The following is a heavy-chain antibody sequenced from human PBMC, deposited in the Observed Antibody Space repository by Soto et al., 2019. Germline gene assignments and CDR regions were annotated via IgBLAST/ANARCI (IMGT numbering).Heavy chain of an antibody. Sequence: EVQLVQSGAEVKKPGESLKISCKGSGYIFTNYWIGWVRQMPGKGREWLGIIYPGDSDIRYSPSFQGQVTMSADKSINTAYLQWSSLVASDTAMYYCARRGVDDDAFDIWGQGTMVTVSS. CDR1: GYIFTNYW. D-gene: IGHD1-26*01. CDR3: ARRGVDDDAFDI. V-gene: IGHV5-51*01. CDR2: IYPGDSDI. J-gene: IGHJ3*02.